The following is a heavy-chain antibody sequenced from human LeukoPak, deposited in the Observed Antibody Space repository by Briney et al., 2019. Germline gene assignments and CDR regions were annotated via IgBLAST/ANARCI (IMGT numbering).Heavy chain of an antibody. D-gene: IGHD6-19*01. CDR1: GFTFSAYG. J-gene: IGHJ4*02. CDR2: ISYDGSNK. CDR3: AKELARPNRPVAGLNY. V-gene: IGHV3-30*18. Sequence: GGSLRLSCAASGFTFSAYGMHWVRQAPGKGLEWVAIISYDGSNKYYPDSVKGRFTISRDDSKNTLYLQMNSLRTEDTAVYYCAKELARPNRPVAGLNYWGQGTLVTVSS.